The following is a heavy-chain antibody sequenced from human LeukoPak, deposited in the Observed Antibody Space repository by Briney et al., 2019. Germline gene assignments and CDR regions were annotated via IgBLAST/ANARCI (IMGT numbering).Heavy chain of an antibody. CDR3: ARGPNKSDGGNSGSAWFDP. CDR1: GYTFTTYD. CDR2: MNPNSGNT. Sequence: GASVKVSCKASGYTFTTYDINWVRQATGQGLVWMGWMNPNSGNTGYAQKFQGRVTMTRNTSISTAYMELSSLRSEDTAVYYCARGPNKSDGGNSGSAWFDPWGQGTLVTVSS. J-gene: IGHJ5*02. D-gene: IGHD4-23*01. V-gene: IGHV1-8*01.